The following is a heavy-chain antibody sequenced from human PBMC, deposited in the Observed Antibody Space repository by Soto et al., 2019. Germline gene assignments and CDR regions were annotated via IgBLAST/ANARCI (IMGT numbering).Heavy chain of an antibody. V-gene: IGHV3-74*01. Sequence: GSLRLSCAASGFTFSSYWMHWVRQAPGKGLVWVSRINSDGSSTSYADSVKGRFTISRDNAKNTLYLQMNSLRAEDTAVYYCAKDRKGYYYDSSGTIKPSPLDYWGQGTLVTVSS. CDR2: INSDGSST. CDR1: GFTFSSYW. J-gene: IGHJ4*02. D-gene: IGHD3-22*01. CDR3: AKDRKGYYYDSSGTIKPSPLDY.